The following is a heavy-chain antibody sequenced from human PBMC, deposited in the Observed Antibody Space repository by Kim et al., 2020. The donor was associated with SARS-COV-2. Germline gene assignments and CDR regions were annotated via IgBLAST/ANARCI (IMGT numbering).Heavy chain of an antibody. D-gene: IGHD6-13*01. CDR3: AKYTPHSGYSSSWEYYFDY. CDR1: GFTFSSYA. CDR2: IYSGGSST. J-gene: IGHJ4*02. Sequence: GGSLRLSCAASGFTFSSYAMSWVRQAPGKGLEWVSVIYSGGSSTYYADSVKGRFTISRDNSKNTLYLQMNSLRAEDTAVYYCAKYTPHSGYSSSWEYYFDYWGQGTLVTVSS. V-gene: IGHV3-23*03.